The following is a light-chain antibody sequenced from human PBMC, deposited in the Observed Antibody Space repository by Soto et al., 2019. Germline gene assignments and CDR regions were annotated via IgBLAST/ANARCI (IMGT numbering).Light chain of an antibody. J-gene: IGLJ3*02. CDR2: GNT. V-gene: IGLV1-40*01. CDR1: SSNIGNNA. Sequence: QSVLTQPPSVSDAPRRRVTISCSGSSSNIGNNAVNWYQQLPGKAPKLLIYGNTNRPSGVPDRFSASKSGTSASLAITGLQVDDEADYYCQSYDTSLSAWVFGGGTNLTVL. CDR3: QSYDTSLSAWV.